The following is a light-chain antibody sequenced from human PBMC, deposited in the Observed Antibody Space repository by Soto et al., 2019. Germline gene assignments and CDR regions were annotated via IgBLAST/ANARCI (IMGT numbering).Light chain of an antibody. J-gene: IGKJ3*01. CDR3: QKYNSVPLT. V-gene: IGKV1-27*01. Sequence: DIQMTQSPSSLSASVGDRVTITCRASQDISNYLAWYQQEPGKVPKLLIYAASTLQSGVPSRFSGSGSGTDFTLPISSLQPEDVETYYCQKYNSVPLTFGPWTKVGLK. CDR2: AAS. CDR1: QDISNY.